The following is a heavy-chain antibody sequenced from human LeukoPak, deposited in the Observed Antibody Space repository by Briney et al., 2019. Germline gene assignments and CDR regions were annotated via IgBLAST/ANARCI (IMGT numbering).Heavy chain of an antibody. CDR2: IGTAGDT. J-gene: IGHJ3*02. V-gene: IGHV3-13*01. D-gene: IGHD2-2*02. CDR3: AAYCSSTSCYSADDAFDI. CDR1: GFTFSSYD. Sequence: GGSLRLSCAASGFTFSSYDMHWVRQATGEGLEWVSAIGTAGDTYHPGSVKGRFTISRENAKNSLYLQMNSLRAGDTAVYYCAAYCSSTSCYSADDAFDIWGQGTMVTVSS.